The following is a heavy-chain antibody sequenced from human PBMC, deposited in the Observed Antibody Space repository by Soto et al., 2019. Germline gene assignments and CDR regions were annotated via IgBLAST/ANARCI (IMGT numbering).Heavy chain of an antibody. Sequence: SDTLYLTCAINRKSLSGYYGSWIRQPPGKGLEWIGEINHSGSTNYNPSLKSRFTISVDTSKNQFSLKLSSVTAADTAVYYCASQIGSSWYYYGMDVWGQGTTVT. J-gene: IGHJ6*02. V-gene: IGHV4-34*01. CDR3: ASQIGSSWYYYGMDV. D-gene: IGHD6-13*01. CDR2: INHSGST. CDR1: RKSLSGYY.